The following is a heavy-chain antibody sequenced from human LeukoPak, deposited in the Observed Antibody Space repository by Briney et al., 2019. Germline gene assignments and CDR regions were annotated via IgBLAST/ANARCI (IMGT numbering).Heavy chain of an antibody. D-gene: IGHD3-3*01. CDR1: GYTFTSYY. V-gene: IGHV1-46*01. CDR2: INPSGGST. CDR3: ARSGPSDYYYYYMDV. Sequence: ASVKVSCKASGYTFTSYYMHWVRQAPGQGLEWMGIINPSGGSTSYAQKFQGRVTMTRDTSISTAYMELSRLRSDDTAVYYCARSGPSDYYYYYMDVWGKGTTVTVSS. J-gene: IGHJ6*03.